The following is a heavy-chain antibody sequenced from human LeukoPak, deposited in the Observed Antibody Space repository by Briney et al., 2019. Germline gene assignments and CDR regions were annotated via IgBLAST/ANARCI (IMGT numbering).Heavy chain of an antibody. CDR2: IYTSGST. CDR3: ARARTRADAFDI. J-gene: IGHJ3*02. Sequence: SETLSLTCTVSGGSISSGSYYWSWIRQPAGKGLEWIGRIYTSGSTNYNPSLKSRVTISVDTSKNQFPLKLSSVTAADTAVYYCARARTRADAFDIWGQGTMVTVSS. D-gene: IGHD2-2*01. CDR1: GGSISSGSYY. V-gene: IGHV4-61*02.